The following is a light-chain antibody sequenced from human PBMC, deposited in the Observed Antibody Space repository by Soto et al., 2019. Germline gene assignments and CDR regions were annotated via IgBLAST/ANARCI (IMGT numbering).Light chain of an antibody. CDR3: QQYNNWPYT. CDR2: GAS. V-gene: IGKV3-15*01. CDR1: QPVSRN. Sequence: EIVMTQSPATLSVSPGERATLSCRASQPVSRNFAWYRQKPGQPPTLLIYGASTSATGIPARFSGSGSGTEVTLTISSLQSEDFAVYYCQQYNNWPYTFGQGTKLEIK. J-gene: IGKJ2*01.